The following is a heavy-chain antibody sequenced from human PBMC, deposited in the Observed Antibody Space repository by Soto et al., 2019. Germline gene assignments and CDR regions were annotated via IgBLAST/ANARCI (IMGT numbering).Heavy chain of an antibody. CDR1: GVTVSSNY. Sequence: EVQLVESGGGLVQPGGSLRLSCAASGVTVSSNYMSWVRQAPGKGLEWVSVIYSGGSTYYADSVKGRFTISRDNSKNTLYPQMNSLGAEDTAVYYCARHGYNYGGGYFAYWGRGTLVTVSS. CDR2: IYSGGST. J-gene: IGHJ4*02. V-gene: IGHV3-66*04. CDR3: ARHGYNYGGGYFAY. D-gene: IGHD5-18*01.